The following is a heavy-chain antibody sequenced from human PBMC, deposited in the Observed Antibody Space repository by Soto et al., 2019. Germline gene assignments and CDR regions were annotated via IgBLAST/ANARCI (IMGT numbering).Heavy chain of an antibody. CDR2: IIPIFGTA. CDR3: ARDHYGIAARRSYAFDI. D-gene: IGHD6-6*01. V-gene: IGHV1-69*13. CDR1: GGTFSSYA. J-gene: IGHJ3*02. Sequence: SVKVSCKASGGTFSSYAISWVRQAPGQGLERMGGIIPIFGTANYAQKFQGRVTITADESTSTAYMELSSLRSEDTAVYYCARDHYGIAARRSYAFDIWGQGTMVTVSS.